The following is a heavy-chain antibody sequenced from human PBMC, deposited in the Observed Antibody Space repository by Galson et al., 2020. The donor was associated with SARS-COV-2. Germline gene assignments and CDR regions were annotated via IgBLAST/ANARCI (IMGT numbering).Heavy chain of an antibody. Sequence: QLGESLKISCVASGFRFSSYWMSWVRQAPGKGLEWVANIDQDGGGHYVDSLEGRFTISRDNDKNSLFLQMNSLRAEDTAVYYCARDALENAGSNSWGQGTLVTVSS. V-gene: IGHV3-7*01. D-gene: IGHD1-1*01. CDR2: IDQDGGG. CDR1: GFRFSSYW. CDR3: ARDALENAGSNS. J-gene: IGHJ4*02.